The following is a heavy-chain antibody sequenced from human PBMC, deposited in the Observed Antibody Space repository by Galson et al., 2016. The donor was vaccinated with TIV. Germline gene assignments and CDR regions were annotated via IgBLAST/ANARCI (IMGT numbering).Heavy chain of an antibody. Sequence: SLRLSCAVSGFIVDDNYMTWIRQAPGKGLEWVSVIYGDGRTYYTDSVRGRFTISRDSSKNTLYLQMNSLRAEDTAVYYCARDRYYDARGYYYYYYGMDVWGQGTTVTVSS. CDR3: ARDRYYDARGYYYYYYGMDV. J-gene: IGHJ6*02. CDR1: GFIVDDNY. V-gene: IGHV3-53*01. D-gene: IGHD3-22*01. CDR2: IYGDGRT.